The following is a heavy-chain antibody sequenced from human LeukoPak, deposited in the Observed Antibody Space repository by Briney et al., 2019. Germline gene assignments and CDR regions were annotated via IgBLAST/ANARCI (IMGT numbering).Heavy chain of an antibody. V-gene: IGHV3-48*04. Sequence: GGSLRLSCAASGFTFSSYSMNWVRQAPGKGLEWVSYISSSSSTIYYADSVKGRFTISRDNAKNSLYLQMNSLRAEDTAVYYCARAWAAADLDIWGQGTMVTVSS. D-gene: IGHD6-13*01. J-gene: IGHJ3*02. CDR2: ISSSSSTI. CDR1: GFTFSSYS. CDR3: ARAWAAADLDI.